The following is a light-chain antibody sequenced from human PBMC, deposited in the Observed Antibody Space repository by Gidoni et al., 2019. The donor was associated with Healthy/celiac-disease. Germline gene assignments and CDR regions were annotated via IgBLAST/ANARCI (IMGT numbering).Light chain of an antibody. CDR3: QQSYSTPLT. V-gene: IGKV1-39*01. CDR2: AAS. J-gene: IGKJ1*01. Sequence: DIQMTQSPSSLSASVGDRVTITCRASQSISSYLNWYQQKPGKAPKLLIYAASSLQSGVPSRFSGSGSGTDFTLTISSLQPEDFATYYCQQSYSTPLTFGQXTKVDIK. CDR1: QSISSY.